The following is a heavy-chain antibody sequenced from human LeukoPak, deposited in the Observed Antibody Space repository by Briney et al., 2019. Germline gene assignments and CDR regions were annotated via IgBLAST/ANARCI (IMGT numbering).Heavy chain of an antibody. Sequence: SETLSLTCTVSGGFISSYFWSWMRQPAGKGLEWIGRIYDSGTTTYNPSLRSRVTISVDTSKNQFSLKLSSVTAADTAVYYCARSIAAAVDYWGQGTLVTVSS. CDR3: ARSIAAAVDY. CDR1: GGFISSYF. CDR2: IYDSGTT. D-gene: IGHD6-13*01. V-gene: IGHV4-4*07. J-gene: IGHJ4*02.